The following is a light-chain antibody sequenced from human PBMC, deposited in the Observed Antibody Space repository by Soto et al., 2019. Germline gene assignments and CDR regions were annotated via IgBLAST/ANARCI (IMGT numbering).Light chain of an antibody. CDR1: QSVNSS. CDR3: QEYNTWPWT. V-gene: IGKV3-15*01. CDR2: GAS. Sequence: TQSPGTLSLSPGERSTLSCRASQSVNSSLAWYQQKLGQAPRVLIFGASTRATGIPARFSGSGSGTEFSLTINSLQSEDFAVYYCQEYNTWPWTFGQGTKV. J-gene: IGKJ1*01.